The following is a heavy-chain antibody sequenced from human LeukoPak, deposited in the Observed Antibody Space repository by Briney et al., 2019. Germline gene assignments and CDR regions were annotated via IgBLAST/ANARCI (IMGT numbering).Heavy chain of an antibody. V-gene: IGHV1-18*01. CDR1: GYTFTSYG. Sequence: ASVKVSCKSSGYTFTSYGIIWVRQAPGQGLEWMGWISAYNGNTNYAQKLQGRVTMTTDTSTSTAYMELRSLRSDDTAVYYCARAVVVVPAAMVDYWGQGTLVTVSS. D-gene: IGHD2-2*01. J-gene: IGHJ4*02. CDR3: ARAVVVVPAAMVDY. CDR2: ISAYNGNT.